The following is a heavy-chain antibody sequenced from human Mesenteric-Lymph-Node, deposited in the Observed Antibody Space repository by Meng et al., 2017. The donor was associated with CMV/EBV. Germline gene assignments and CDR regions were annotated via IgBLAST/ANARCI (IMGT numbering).Heavy chain of an antibody. V-gene: IGHV4-61*01. D-gene: IGHD5-18*01. Sequence: SETLSLTCTVSGYSISSGYYWSWIRQPPGQGLEWVGYIYYIGSTTYNPSLNSRVTISLDTSKNQFSLKLSSVTAADTAVYYCARGYGYSYGQGGWFDPWGQGTLVTVSS. CDR2: IYYIGST. CDR1: GYSISSGYY. J-gene: IGHJ5*02. CDR3: ARGYGYSYGQGGWFDP.